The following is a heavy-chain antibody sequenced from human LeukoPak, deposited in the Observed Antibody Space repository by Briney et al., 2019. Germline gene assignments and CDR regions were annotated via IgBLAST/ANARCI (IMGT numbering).Heavy chain of an antibody. V-gene: IGHV4-61*02. CDR1: GRSIGSGSYY. J-gene: IGHJ3*02. CDR2: IYTSGST. Sequence: SETLSLTCTVSGRSIGSGSYYWSWIRQPAGKGLEWIGRIYTSGSTNYNPSLKSRVTISVDTSKNQFSLKLSSVTAADTAVYYCAREVVRDAFDIWGQRTMVTVSS. D-gene: IGHD2-15*01. CDR3: AREVVRDAFDI.